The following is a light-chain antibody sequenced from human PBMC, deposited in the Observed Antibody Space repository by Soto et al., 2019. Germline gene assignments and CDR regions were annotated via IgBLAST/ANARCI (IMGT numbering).Light chain of an antibody. CDR1: QNINRW. Sequence: DIQMTQSPSTLSASVGDRVTITCRARQNINRWLAWYQQRPGKAPKLLIHQASTLETGVPSRFSGSASGTELTLTISSLQPDDFASYFCLQYNVYPLSFGGGIKVEIK. J-gene: IGKJ4*01. CDR3: LQYNVYPLS. CDR2: QAS. V-gene: IGKV1-5*03.